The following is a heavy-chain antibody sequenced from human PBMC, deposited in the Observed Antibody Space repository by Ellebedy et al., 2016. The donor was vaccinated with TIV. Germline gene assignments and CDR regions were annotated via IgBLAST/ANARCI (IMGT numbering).Heavy chain of an antibody. V-gene: IGHV3-48*03. D-gene: IGHD5-12*01. Sequence: GGSLRLXXAASGFTFSGSSMNWVRQAPGKGLEGVSYIGSSGTTTYYADSVKGRFTVSRDDAENSLDLQMDRLRVDDTATYYCARAWGYSGLLDYWGQGTLVAVSS. CDR2: IGSSGTTT. CDR3: ARAWGYSGLLDY. J-gene: IGHJ4*02. CDR1: GFTFSGSS.